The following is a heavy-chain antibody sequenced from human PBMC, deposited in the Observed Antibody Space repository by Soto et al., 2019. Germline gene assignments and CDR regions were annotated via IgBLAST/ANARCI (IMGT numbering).Heavy chain of an antibody. V-gene: IGHV1-69*06. J-gene: IGHJ3*02. Sequence: QVQLEQSGAEVKKPGSSVKVSCKASGGTLSDHGVAWLRQAPGQGLEWMGGTIPVFNTAKYAQKFQGRVTVTADKFTNIAYMELSSLISEDTAFDFCARGVYGAGNYYTGPSSFDIWGQGTMVIVSS. D-gene: IGHD3-10*01. CDR3: ARGVYGAGNYYTGPSSFDI. CDR2: TIPVFNTA. CDR1: GGTLSDHG.